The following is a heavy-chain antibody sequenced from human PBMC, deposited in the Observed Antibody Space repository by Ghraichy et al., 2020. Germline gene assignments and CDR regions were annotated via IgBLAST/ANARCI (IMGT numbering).Heavy chain of an antibody. CDR1: GFTFSSYS. CDR3: ARDFFRSPY. CDR2: ISSSSSTI. J-gene: IGHJ4*02. V-gene: IGHV3-48*04. Sequence: GQSLNISCAASGFTFSSYSMNWVRQAPGKGLEWVSYISSSSSTIYYADSVKGRFTISRDNAKNSLYLQMNSLRAEDTAVYYCARDFFRSPYWGQGTLVTVSS. D-gene: IGHD3-3*01.